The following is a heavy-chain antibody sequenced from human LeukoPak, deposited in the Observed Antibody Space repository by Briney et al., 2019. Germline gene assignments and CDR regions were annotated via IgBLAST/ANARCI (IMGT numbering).Heavy chain of an antibody. CDR3: ARDRGGYSSTWGPGTFDY. V-gene: IGHV3-7*01. J-gene: IGHJ4*02. CDR2: IKQEGSEK. Sequence: GGSLRLSCAASGFTFSSYWMSWVRQAPGKGLEWVANIKQEGSEKNYVDSVKGRFTISRDNAKNSLFLQMNNLRAEDTAVYYCARDRGGYSSTWGPGTFDYWGQGTLVTVSS. CDR1: GFTFSSYW. D-gene: IGHD6-13*01.